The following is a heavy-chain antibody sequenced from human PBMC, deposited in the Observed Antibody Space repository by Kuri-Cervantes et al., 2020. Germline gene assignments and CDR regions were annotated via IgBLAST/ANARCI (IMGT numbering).Heavy chain of an antibody. D-gene: IGHD2-15*01. Sequence: GESLKISCAASGFTFSDYYMSWIRQAPGKGLEWVSYISSSGSTIYYADSVKGRFTISRDNAKNSLYLQMNSLRAEDTAVYYCARARGYCSGGSCFPPDYWGQGTLVTVSS. CDR1: GFTFSDYY. CDR2: ISSSGSTI. CDR3: ARARGYCSGGSCFPPDY. J-gene: IGHJ4*02. V-gene: IGHV3-11*04.